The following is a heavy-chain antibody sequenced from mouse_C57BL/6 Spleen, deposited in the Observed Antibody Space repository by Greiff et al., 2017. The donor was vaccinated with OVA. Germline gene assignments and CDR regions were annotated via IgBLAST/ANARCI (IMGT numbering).Heavy chain of an antibody. D-gene: IGHD1-1*01. J-gene: IGHJ2*01. CDR1: GFTFSSYT. CDR2: ISGGGGNT. CDR3: ARQEYYGSSFDY. V-gene: IGHV5-9*01. Sequence: DVKLVESGGGLVKPGGSLKLSCAASGFTFSSYTMSWVRQTPEKRLEWVATISGGGGNTYYPDSVKGRFTISRDNAKNTLYLQMSSLRSEDTALYYCARQEYYGSSFDYWGQGTTLTVSS.